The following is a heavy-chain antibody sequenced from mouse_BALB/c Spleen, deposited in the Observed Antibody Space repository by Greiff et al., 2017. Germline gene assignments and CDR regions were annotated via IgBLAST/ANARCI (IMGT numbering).Heavy chain of an antibody. CDR3: ARPHYYGSSYVGY. D-gene: IGHD1-1*01. CDR1: GYTFTSYW. Sequence: VQLQQPGAELVKPGASVKLSCKASGYTFTSYWMHWVKQRPGQGLEWIGEINPSNGRTNYNEKFKSKATLTVDKSSSTAYMQLSSLTSEDSAVYYCARPHYYGSSYVGYWGQGTTLTVSS. CDR2: INPSNGRT. J-gene: IGHJ2*01. V-gene: IGHV1S81*02.